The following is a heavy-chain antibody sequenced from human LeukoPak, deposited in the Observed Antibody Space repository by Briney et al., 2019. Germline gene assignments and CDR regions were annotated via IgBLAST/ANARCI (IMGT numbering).Heavy chain of an antibody. J-gene: IGHJ4*02. CDR3: ASPRRGAKRWGYYFDY. D-gene: IGHD7-27*01. V-gene: IGHV1-69*02. Sequence: SVKVSCKASGGAFSSYTISWVRQAPGQGLEWMGRIIPILGIANYAQKFQGRVTITADKSTSTAYMELSSLRSEDTAVYYCASPRRGAKRWGYYFDYWGQGTLVTVSS. CDR2: IIPILGIA. CDR1: GGAFSSYT.